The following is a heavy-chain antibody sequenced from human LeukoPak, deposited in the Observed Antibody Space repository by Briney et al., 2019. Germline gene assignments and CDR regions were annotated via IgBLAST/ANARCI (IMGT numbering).Heavy chain of an antibody. CDR1: GFTFSSYA. D-gene: IGHD3-22*01. Sequence: GGSLRLSCAASGFTFSSYAMSWVRQAPGKGLEWVSAISGSGGSTYYADSVKGRFTISRDNSKNTLYLQMNRLRAEDKAVYYCAKDRPKSKCSLYYYDSSGYSHFDYWGRGTLVSVSS. J-gene: IGHJ4*02. V-gene: IGHV3-23*01. CDR2: ISGSGGST. CDR3: AKDRPKSKCSLYYYDSSGYSHFDY.